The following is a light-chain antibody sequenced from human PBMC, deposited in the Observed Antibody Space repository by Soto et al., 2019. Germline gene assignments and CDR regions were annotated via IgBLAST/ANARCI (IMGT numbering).Light chain of an antibody. J-gene: IGLJ1*01. V-gene: IGLV2-14*01. Sequence: QSALTQPASVSGSPGQSITISCTGTSSDVGGYNYVSWYQQHPAKAPKLMIYDVSNRPSGVSNRFSGSKSGNTASLTISGLQAEDEADYYCSSYTGSSSFYVFGTGTKVTVL. CDR3: SSYTGSSSFYV. CDR2: DVS. CDR1: SSDVGGYNY.